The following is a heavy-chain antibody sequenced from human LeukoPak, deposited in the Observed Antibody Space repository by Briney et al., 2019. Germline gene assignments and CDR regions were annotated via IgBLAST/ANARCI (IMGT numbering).Heavy chain of an antibody. Sequence: GESLKISCKGSGYSFTSYWIGWVRQMPGKGLEWMGIIYPGDSDTRYSPSFQGQVTISADKSIGTAYLQWSSLKASDTAMYYCARGGYCSSTSCYVYNWFDPWGQGTLVTVSS. D-gene: IGHD2-2*01. J-gene: IGHJ5*02. V-gene: IGHV5-51*01. CDR3: ARGGYCSSTSCYVYNWFDP. CDR2: IYPGDSDT. CDR1: GYSFTSYW.